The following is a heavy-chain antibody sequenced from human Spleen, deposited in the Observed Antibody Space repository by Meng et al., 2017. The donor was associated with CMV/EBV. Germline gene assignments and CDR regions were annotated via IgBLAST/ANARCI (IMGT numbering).Heavy chain of an antibody. CDR3: ARQSGTYLPYYYYGMDV. CDR2: INPGDSNT. V-gene: IGHV5-51*01. CDR1: GYNFTSYW. Sequence: GESLKISCETSGYNFTSYWIGWVRQMPGKGLEWMGIINPGDSNTRYRPSFQGQVTISADKPISTAYLQWKSLTASDTAMYYCARQSGTYLPYYYYGMDVWGQGTTVTVSS. J-gene: IGHJ6*02. D-gene: IGHD1-26*01.